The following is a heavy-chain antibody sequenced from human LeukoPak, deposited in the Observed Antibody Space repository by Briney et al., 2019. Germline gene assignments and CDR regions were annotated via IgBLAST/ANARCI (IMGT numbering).Heavy chain of an antibody. CDR1: GGSISSSSYY. V-gene: IGHV4-39*01. J-gene: IGHJ4*02. CDR2: IYYSGST. Sequence: SETLSLTCTVSGGSISSSSYYWGWIRQPPGKGLEWIGSIYYSGSTYYNPSLKSRVTISVDTSKNQFSLKLSSVTAADTAVYYCARHAHYDFWSGYYTGSLDYWGQGTLVTVSS. D-gene: IGHD3-3*01. CDR3: ARHAHYDFWSGYYTGSLDY.